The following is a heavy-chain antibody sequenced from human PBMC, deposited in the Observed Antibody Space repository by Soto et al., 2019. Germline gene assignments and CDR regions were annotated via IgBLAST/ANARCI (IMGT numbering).Heavy chain of an antibody. V-gene: IGHV3-30*18. CDR3: AKEVHCGGGSCSWSEGFDY. CDR1: GFIFSSYG. CDR2: ISYEGSHT. D-gene: IGHD2-15*01. J-gene: IGHJ4*02. Sequence: ESGGGVVQPGRSLRLSCAASGFIFSSYGMHWVRQAPGKGLEWVAVISYEGSHTYYADSVKGRFTITRDNSKNTLYLQMNSLSPEDTAVYYCAKEVHCGGGSCSWSEGFDYWGQGTLLTVSS.